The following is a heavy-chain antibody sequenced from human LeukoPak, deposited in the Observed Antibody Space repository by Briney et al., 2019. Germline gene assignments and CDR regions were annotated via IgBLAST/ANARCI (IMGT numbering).Heavy chain of an antibody. CDR3: AKAKLGSGSYYTPVDY. J-gene: IGHJ4*02. CDR2: ISGSGDT. D-gene: IGHD3-10*01. V-gene: IGHV3-23*01. Sequence: GGSLRLSCAASGFTFVGNAVTWVRQAPGKGLEWVSTISGSGDTYYADSVKGRFTISRDNSKNTLYLQMNSLRAEDTAVYYCAKAKLGSGSYYTPVDYWGQGTLVTVSS. CDR1: GFTFVGNA.